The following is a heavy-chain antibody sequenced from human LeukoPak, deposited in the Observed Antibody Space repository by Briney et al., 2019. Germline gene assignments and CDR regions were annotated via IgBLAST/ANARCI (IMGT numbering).Heavy chain of an antibody. CDR2: IEKDGSEI. V-gene: IGHV3-7*01. CDR3: AAGAGWLIDW. J-gene: IGHJ4*02. Sequence: GGSLRLSCAAAGFTFSNYWMNWVRQAPGKGMEWVAIIEKDGSEILYVDSVKGRFTISRDNAKNSLYLQMNSLRAEDTAVYYCAAGAGWLIDWWGQGTLVTVSS. D-gene: IGHD6-19*01. CDR1: GFTFSNYW.